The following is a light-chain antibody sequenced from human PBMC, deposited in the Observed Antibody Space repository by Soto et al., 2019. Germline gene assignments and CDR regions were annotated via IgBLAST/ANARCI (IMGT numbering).Light chain of an antibody. CDR2: EVS. CDR1: SSDVGSSNL. V-gene: IGLV2-23*02. Sequence: QSVLTQPSSVSGPPGQSITFSRTGTSSDVGSSNLVSWYQQHPGKAPKLLIYEVSKRPSGVSNRFSGSKSGNTASLTISGLQAEDEADYYCCSYAGSSTHVFGTGTKVTVL. CDR3: CSYAGSSTHV. J-gene: IGLJ1*01.